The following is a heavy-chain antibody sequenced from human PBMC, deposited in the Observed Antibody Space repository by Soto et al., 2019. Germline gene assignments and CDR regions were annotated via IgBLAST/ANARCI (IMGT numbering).Heavy chain of an antibody. Sequence: PSETLSLTCTVSCGSISSSSYYWGWIRQPPGKGLEWIGSIYYSGSTYYNPSLKSRVTISVDTSKNQFSLKLSSVTAADTAVYYCARHEEQLDPFDYWGQGTLVTVSS. D-gene: IGHD6-6*01. CDR2: IYYSGST. CDR3: ARHEEQLDPFDY. J-gene: IGHJ4*02. CDR1: CGSISSSSYY. V-gene: IGHV4-39*01.